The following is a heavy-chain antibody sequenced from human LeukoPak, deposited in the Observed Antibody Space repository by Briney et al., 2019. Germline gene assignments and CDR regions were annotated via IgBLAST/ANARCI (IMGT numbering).Heavy chain of an antibody. CDR1: GFTFSSYG. CDR3: AKDLQDAFDI. V-gene: IGHV3-30*02. J-gene: IGHJ3*02. Sequence: GGSLRLSCAASGFTFSSYGIHRVRQAPGKGLEWVAFIRYDGSNKYYADSVKGRLTISRDNSKNTLYLQMNSLRAEDTAVYYCAKDLQDAFDIWGQGTMVTVSS. CDR2: IRYDGSNK.